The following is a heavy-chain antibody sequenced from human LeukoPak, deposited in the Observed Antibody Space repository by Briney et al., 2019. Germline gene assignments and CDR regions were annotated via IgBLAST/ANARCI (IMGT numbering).Heavy chain of an antibody. D-gene: IGHD3-22*01. CDR2: IYTSGST. CDR1: GGSISSYY. J-gene: IGHJ6*03. Sequence: SETLSLTCTVSGGSISSYYWSWIRQPAGKGLEWIGRIYTSGSTNYNPSLKSRVTMSVDTSKNQYSLKLSSVTAADTAVYYCARDNDSSGYYYEDDYYYYMDVWGKGTPVTVSS. CDR3: ARDNDSSGYYYEDDYYYYMDV. V-gene: IGHV4-4*07.